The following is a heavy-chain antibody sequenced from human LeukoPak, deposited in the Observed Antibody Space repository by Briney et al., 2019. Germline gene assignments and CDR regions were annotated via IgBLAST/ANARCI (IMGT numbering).Heavy chain of an antibody. CDR2: MSGSGGST. D-gene: IGHD2-21*02. CDR1: GFTFSSYG. V-gene: IGHV3-23*01. CDR3: AKWGCSGSDCYPFDY. Sequence: GGTLRLSCAASGFTFSSYGMSWVRQAPGKGLEWVSAMSGSGGSTYYADSVKGRFTISKDNSKNTLYLQMNSLRAEDTAVYYCAKWGCSGSDCYPFDYWGQGTLVTVSS. J-gene: IGHJ4*02.